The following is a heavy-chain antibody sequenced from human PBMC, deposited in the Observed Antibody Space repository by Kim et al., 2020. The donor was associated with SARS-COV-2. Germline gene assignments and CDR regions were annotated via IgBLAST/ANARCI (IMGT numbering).Heavy chain of an antibody. J-gene: IGHJ4*02. Sequence: VKGRFTISRDNSKNTLYLQMNSLRAEDTAVYYCARKGSEYYDFWSGYFDYWGQGTLVTVSS. CDR3: ARKGSEYYDFWSGYFDY. V-gene: IGHV3-53*01. D-gene: IGHD3-3*01.